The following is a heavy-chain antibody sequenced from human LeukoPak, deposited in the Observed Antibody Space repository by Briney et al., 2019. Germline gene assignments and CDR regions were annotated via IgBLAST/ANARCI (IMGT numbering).Heavy chain of an antibody. D-gene: IGHD3-10*01. CDR2: IYNSGNN. V-gene: IGHV4-59*08. J-gene: IGHJ4*02. Sequence: SETLSLTCTVSGGSLSSDYGQWIRQPPGKGLEWVGYIYNSGNNHYNSSLKSRVTISIDTSKNQFSLKLASVTAADTAVYYCATRGYWGQGTLVAVSS. CDR1: GGSLSSDY. CDR3: ATRGY.